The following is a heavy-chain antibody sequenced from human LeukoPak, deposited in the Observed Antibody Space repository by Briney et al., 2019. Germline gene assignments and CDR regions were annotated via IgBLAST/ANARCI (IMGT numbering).Heavy chain of an antibody. CDR3: ARSLTRGYYYDSSGYYNWFDP. CDR2: ISAYNGNT. V-gene: IGHV1-18*01. CDR1: GYTFTSYG. J-gene: IGHJ5*02. D-gene: IGHD3-22*01. Sequence: ASVKVSCKASGYTFTSYGISWVRQAPGQGLEWMGWISAYNGNTNYAQKLQGRVTMTTDTSTSTAYMELRRLRSDDTAVYYCARSLTRGYYYDSSGYYNWFDPWGQGTLVTVSS.